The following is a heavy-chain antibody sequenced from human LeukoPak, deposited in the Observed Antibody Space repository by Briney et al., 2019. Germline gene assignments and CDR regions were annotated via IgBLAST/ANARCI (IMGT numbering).Heavy chain of an antibody. CDR2: IYYSGST. CDR3: ALQVGYCSGGSCYSGYFQH. D-gene: IGHD2-15*01. V-gene: IGHV4-59*08. J-gene: IGHJ1*01. Sequence: SETLSLTCTVSGGSISSYYWSWIRQPPGKGLEWIGYIYYSGSTNYNPSLKSRVTISVDTSKNQFSLKLSSVTAADTAVYYCALQVGYCSGGSCYSGYFQHWGQGTLVTVSS. CDR1: GGSISSYY.